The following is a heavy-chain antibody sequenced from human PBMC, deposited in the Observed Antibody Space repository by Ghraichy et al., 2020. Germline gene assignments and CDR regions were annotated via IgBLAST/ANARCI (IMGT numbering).Heavy chain of an antibody. CDR2: IKSKTDGGTT. Sequence: GGSPRLSCAASGFTFSNAWMSWVRQAPGKGLEWVGRIKSKTDGGTTDYAAPVKGRFTISRDDSKNTLYLQMNSLKTEDTAVYYCTTEADDSGAFDIWGQGTMVTVSS. D-gene: IGHD2-21*02. CDR1: GFTFSNAW. CDR3: TTEADDSGAFDI. J-gene: IGHJ3*02. V-gene: IGHV3-15*01.